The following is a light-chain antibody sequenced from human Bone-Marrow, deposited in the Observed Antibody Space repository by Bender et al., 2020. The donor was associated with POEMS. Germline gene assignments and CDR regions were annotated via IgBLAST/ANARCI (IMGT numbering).Light chain of an antibody. CDR2: KDR. J-gene: IGLJ2*01. Sequence: SYELTQPPSVSVSPGQTARITCSGDVLADKYARWLQQKPGQAPVVVIYKDRERPSGVPDRFSGSKSGNTATLTISGTQAMDEADYYCQAWDRTDVVFGGGTQLTVL. CDR3: QAWDRTDVV. V-gene: IGLV3-1*01. CDR1: VLADKY.